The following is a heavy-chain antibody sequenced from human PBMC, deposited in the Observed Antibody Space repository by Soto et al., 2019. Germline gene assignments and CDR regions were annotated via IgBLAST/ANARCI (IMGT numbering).Heavy chain of an antibody. D-gene: IGHD6-13*01. V-gene: IGHV3-23*01. J-gene: IGHJ4*02. CDR3: AKVSSSWYAGFFDL. CDR1: GFTFNRHA. CDR2: LSDSGGSI. Sequence: EVPLLESGGGLVQPGGSLRLSCTASGFTFNRHAMTWVRQAPGKGLEWVSGLSDSGGSIYYADSMKGRFTISRDNSMNTLYLQMNTLRAEDTAVYYCAKVSSSWYAGFFDLWGQGTLVTVSS.